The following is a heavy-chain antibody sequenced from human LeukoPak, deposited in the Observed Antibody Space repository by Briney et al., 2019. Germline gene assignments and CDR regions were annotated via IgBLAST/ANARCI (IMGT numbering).Heavy chain of an antibody. D-gene: IGHD5-18*01. V-gene: IGHV3-23*01. CDR2: ISGSGGST. CDR1: GFTFSSYD. J-gene: IGHJ4*02. Sequence: GGSLRLSCAASGFTFSSYDMSWVRQAPGKGLEWVSAISGSGGSTYYVDSVKGRFTISRDNSKNTLYLQMNSLRAEDTAVFYCAKGDTATVIPLFFDYWGQGTLVTVSS. CDR3: AKGDTATVIPLFFDY.